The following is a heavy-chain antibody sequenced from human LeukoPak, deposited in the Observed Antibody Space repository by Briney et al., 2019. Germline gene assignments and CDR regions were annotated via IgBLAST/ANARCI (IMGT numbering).Heavy chain of an antibody. CDR3: AKEGNDQGYFDY. CDR2: ISYDGSNK. V-gene: IGHV3-30*18. D-gene: IGHD2-2*01. J-gene: IGHJ4*02. Sequence: GGSLRLSCAASGFTFSSYGMHSVRQAPGKGLEWVAVISYDGSNKYYADSVKGRFTISRDNSKNTLYLQMNSLRAEDTAVYYCAKEGNDQGYFDYWGQGTLVTVSS. CDR1: GFTFSSYG.